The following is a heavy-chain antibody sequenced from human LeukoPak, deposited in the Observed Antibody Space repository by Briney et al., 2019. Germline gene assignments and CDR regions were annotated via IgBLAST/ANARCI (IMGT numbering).Heavy chain of an antibody. CDR2: INPNSGGT. CDR1: GYTFTGYY. D-gene: IGHD3-9*01. CDR3: ARGDILTGYLNWFEP. Sequence: ASAKVSCKASGYTFTGYYMHWVRQAPGQGLEWMGWINPNSGGTNYAQKFQGRVTMTRDTSISTAYMELSRLRSDDTAVYYCARGDILTGYLNWFEPWGEGTLVTVSS. V-gene: IGHV1-2*02. J-gene: IGHJ5*02.